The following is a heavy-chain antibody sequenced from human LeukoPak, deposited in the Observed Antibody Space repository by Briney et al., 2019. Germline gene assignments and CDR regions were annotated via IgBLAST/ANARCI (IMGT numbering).Heavy chain of an antibody. CDR2: IRYDGSNK. Sequence: GGSLRLSCAASGLTFSSYGMHWVRQAPGKGLEWVAFIRYDGSNKYYADSVKGRFTISRDNSKNTLYLQMNSLRAEDTAVYYCAKDPRNSSSSYYYYYGMDVWGQGTTVTVSS. J-gene: IGHJ6*02. D-gene: IGHD6-13*01. CDR1: GLTFSSYG. CDR3: AKDPRNSSSSYYYYYGMDV. V-gene: IGHV3-30*02.